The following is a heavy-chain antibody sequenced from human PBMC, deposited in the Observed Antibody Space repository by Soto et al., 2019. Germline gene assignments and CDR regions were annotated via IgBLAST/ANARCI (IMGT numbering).Heavy chain of an antibody. D-gene: IGHD3-10*01. Sequence: QVQLQQSGPGLVKPSETLSLTCTVSSGPIRSHNWGWIRQPPGWGLEWIGYIYNTGDTSYNPSLNGRVTISAETSKNHITLTLRSVTAADKAVDYCVRQGIGDLHGLVDVRGQGTRVRVSS. CDR3: VRQGIGDLHGLVDV. J-gene: IGHJ6*02. CDR1: SGPIRSHN. V-gene: IGHV4-59*08. CDR2: IYNTGDT.